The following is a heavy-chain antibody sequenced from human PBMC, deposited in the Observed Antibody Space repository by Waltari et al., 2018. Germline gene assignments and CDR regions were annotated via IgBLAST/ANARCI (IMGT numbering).Heavy chain of an antibody. D-gene: IGHD2-15*01. Sequence: LWESGGDLTQPGGSLRPSCAASGFTLQGVSMDWVRQVPGNGLECVAFIGPGGNPIYYADSVRGRFTISRNDVDNLVHLQMEDLRDEDTALYYCARGWWENSFDLWGQGTSVTVSS. V-gene: IGHV3-48*02. CDR1: GFTLQGVS. CDR2: IGPGGNPI. J-gene: IGHJ3*01. CDR3: ARGWWENSFDL.